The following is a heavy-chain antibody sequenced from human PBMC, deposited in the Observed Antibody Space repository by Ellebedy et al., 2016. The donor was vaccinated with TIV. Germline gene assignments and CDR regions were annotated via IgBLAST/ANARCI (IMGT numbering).Heavy chain of an antibody. V-gene: IGHV3-48*03. Sequence: GESLKISCAASGFTFSSFEMNWVRQAPGKGLEWVSYISTSCSTIYYADSVKGRFTISRDNAKDSLYLQMNSLRAEDTAVYYCAVHDYGDYVWYDYWGQGTLVTVSS. D-gene: IGHD4-17*01. J-gene: IGHJ4*02. CDR3: AVHDYGDYVWYDY. CDR1: GFTFSSFE. CDR2: ISTSCSTI.